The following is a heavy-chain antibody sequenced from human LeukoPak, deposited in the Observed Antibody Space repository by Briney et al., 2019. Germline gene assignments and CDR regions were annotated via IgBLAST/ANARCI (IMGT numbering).Heavy chain of an antibody. CDR3: AKREYQPRSGETWFDP. J-gene: IGHJ5*02. D-gene: IGHD2-2*01. Sequence: PGGSLRLSCAASGFTFSSYAMSWVRQAPGEGLEWVSAISGSGGSTYYADSVKGRFTISRDNSKNTLYLQMNSLRAEDTAVYYCAKREYQPRSGETWFDPWGQGTLVTVSS. V-gene: IGHV3-23*01. CDR1: GFTFSSYA. CDR2: ISGSGGST.